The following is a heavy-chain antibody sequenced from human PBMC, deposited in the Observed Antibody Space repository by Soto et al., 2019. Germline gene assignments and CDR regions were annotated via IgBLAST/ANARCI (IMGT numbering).Heavy chain of an antibody. Sequence: QVQLVQSGAEVKKPGASVKVSCKASGYTFTSYYMHWVRQAPGQGLEWMGIINPSGGSTSYAQKFQGRVTMTRDTSTSTVYMELSSLRSEDTAVYYCARNPSGYCSSTSCDYYFDSWGQGTLVTVSS. J-gene: IGHJ4*02. CDR2: INPSGGST. V-gene: IGHV1-46*03. D-gene: IGHD2-2*01. CDR3: ARNPSGYCSSTSCDYYFDS. CDR1: GYTFTSYY.